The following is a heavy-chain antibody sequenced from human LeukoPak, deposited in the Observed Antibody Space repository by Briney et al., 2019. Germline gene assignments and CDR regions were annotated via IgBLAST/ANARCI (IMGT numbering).Heavy chain of an antibody. J-gene: IGHJ4*02. V-gene: IGHV4-34*01. Sequence: SETLSLTCAVSGGSFSGYHWGWIRQPPGKGLEWIGEINHSGSSNYNPSLKSRITISVDTSKSQFSLKVKSVTAADTAMYYCARRPAYYGSGSYWGSDYWGQGTLVTVSS. CDR1: GGSFSGYH. D-gene: IGHD3-10*01. CDR2: INHSGSS. CDR3: ARRPAYYGSGSYWGSDY.